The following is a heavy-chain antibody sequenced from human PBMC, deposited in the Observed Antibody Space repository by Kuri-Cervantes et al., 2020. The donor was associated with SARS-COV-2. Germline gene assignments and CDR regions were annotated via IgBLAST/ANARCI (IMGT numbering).Heavy chain of an antibody. CDR3: ARAGRWLQSTPFDY. CDR1: GFTFSSYS. V-gene: IGHV3-21*01. D-gene: IGHD5-24*01. CDR2: ISSSSSYI. Sequence: LSLTCAASGFTFSSYSMNWVRQAPGKELEWVSSISSSSSYIYYADSVKGRFTISRDNAKNSLYLQMNSLRAEDTAVYYCARAGRWLQSTPFDYWGQGTLVTVSS. J-gene: IGHJ4*02.